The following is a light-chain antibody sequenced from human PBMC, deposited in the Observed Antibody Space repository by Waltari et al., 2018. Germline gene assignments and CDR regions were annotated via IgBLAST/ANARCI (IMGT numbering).Light chain of an antibody. CDR1: QSLLHSSGNTF. J-gene: IGKJ1*01. V-gene: IGKV2-28*01. CDR3: MQARQTPWT. Sequence: DIVMPQSPLSLSVTPGEPASISCRSSQSLLHSSGNTFLDWYLQKPGQSPQLLIYFISNRASGVPDRFSGSGSGTDFTLKISRVEAEDVGVYFCMQARQTPWTFGQGTKVEIK. CDR2: FIS.